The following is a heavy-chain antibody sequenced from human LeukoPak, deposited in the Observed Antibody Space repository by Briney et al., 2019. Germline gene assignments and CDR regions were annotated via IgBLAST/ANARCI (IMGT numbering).Heavy chain of an antibody. J-gene: IGHJ4*02. V-gene: IGHV3-74*01. D-gene: IGHD4-17*01. Sequence: GGSLRLSCVASGFSLSGYWMYWVRQAPGKGLMYISRNNGDGSTTNYADVVKGRFTISRDNAKNSLYLQMDSLRDEDTAVYYCARDRDYAFDYWGQGTLVTVSS. CDR1: GFSLSGYW. CDR3: ARDRDYAFDY. CDR2: NNGDGSTT.